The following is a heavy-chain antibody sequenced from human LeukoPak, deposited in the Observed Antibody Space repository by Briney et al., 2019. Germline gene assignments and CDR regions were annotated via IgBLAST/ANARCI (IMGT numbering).Heavy chain of an antibody. V-gene: IGHV5-51*01. D-gene: IGHD5-24*01. CDR3: ARRLRDGYNYQGLYYFDY. J-gene: IGHJ4*02. CDR1: GYSFTSYW. CDR2: IYPGDSDT. Sequence: GESLKISCKGSGYSFTSYWIGWVRQMPGKGLEWMGIIYPGDSDTRYSPSFQGQVTISADKSISTAYLQWSSLKASDTAMYYCARRLRDGYNYQGLYYFDYWGQGTLVTVSS.